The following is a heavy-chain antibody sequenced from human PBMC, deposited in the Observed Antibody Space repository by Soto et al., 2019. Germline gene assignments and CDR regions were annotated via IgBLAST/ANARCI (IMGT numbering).Heavy chain of an antibody. CDR3: ARVRPAHYNEYFQH. CDR1: GYTFTSYG. CDR2: ISAYNGNT. Sequence: ASVKVSCKASGYTFTSYGISWVRQAPGQGLEWMGWISAYNGNTNYAQKLQGRVTMTTDTSTSTAYMELRSLRSDDTAVYYCARVRPAHYNEYFQHWGQGTLVTVSS. J-gene: IGHJ1*01. D-gene: IGHD1-1*01. V-gene: IGHV1-18*01.